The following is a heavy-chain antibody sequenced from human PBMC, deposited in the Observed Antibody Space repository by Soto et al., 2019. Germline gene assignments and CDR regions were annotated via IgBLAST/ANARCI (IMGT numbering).Heavy chain of an antibody. CDR3: ARVVLGYCSGGSCRNWFDP. CDR2: INHSGST. Sequence: SETLSLTCAVYGGSFSGYYWSWIRQPPGKGLEWIGEINHSGSTNYNPSLKSRVTISVDTSKNQFSLKLSSVTAADTAVYYCARVVLGYCSGGSCRNWFDPWGQGTLVTVSS. CDR1: GGSFSGYY. J-gene: IGHJ5*02. V-gene: IGHV4-34*01. D-gene: IGHD2-15*01.